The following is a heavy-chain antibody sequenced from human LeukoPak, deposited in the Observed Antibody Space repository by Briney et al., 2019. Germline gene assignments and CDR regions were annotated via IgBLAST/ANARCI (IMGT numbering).Heavy chain of an antibody. Sequence: SETLSLTCTVSGGSISSYYWSWIRQPPGKGLEWIGEINHSGSTNYNPSLKSRVTISVDTSKNQFSLELSSVTAADTAVYYCARSEWELLGGAFDIWGQGTMVTVSS. CDR1: GGSISSYY. D-gene: IGHD1-26*01. CDR2: INHSGST. CDR3: ARSEWELLGGAFDI. V-gene: IGHV4-34*01. J-gene: IGHJ3*02.